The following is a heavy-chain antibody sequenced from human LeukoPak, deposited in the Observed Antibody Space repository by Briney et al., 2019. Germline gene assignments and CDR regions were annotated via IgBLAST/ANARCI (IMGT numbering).Heavy chain of an antibody. CDR3: ARLTGYSSESWFDP. Sequence: SETLSLTCTVSGGSISSYYWSWIRQPPGKGLEWIGYIHYSGSTNYKSSLKSRVTISVDTSKNQFSLKLSSVTAADTAVYYCARLTGYSSESWFDPWGQGTLVTVSS. CDR1: GGSISSYY. J-gene: IGHJ5*02. D-gene: IGHD3-9*01. V-gene: IGHV4-59*01. CDR2: IHYSGST.